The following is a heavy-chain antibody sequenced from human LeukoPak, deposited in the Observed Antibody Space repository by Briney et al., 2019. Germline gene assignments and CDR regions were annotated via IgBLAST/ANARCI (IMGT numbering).Heavy chain of an antibody. CDR1: EFTFSSYA. CDR3: ARVGRAGGVYYYYYYMDV. J-gene: IGHJ6*03. Sequence: GGSLRLSCAASEFTFSSYAMHWVRQAPGKGLVWVSRINTDGSSTSYADSVKGRFTISRDNAKNTLYLQMNSLRAEDTAVYYCARVGRAGGVYYYYYYMDVWGKGTTVTVSS. D-gene: IGHD3-3*01. V-gene: IGHV3-74*01. CDR2: INTDGSST.